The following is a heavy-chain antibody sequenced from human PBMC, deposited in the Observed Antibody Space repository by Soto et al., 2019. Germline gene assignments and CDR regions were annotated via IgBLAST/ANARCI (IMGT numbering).Heavy chain of an antibody. CDR3: AREDSSGWYSPY. CDR1: GFAFSSYG. Sequence: QVQLVESGGGVVQPGGSLTLSCAASGFAFSSYGMHWVRQAPGKGLEWAAVIWYDGSKKLYVDSVKGRFTISRDDSKNTLYLQMHSLRAEDTAVYYCAREDSSGWYSPYWGQGTLVTVSS. CDR2: IWYDGSKK. D-gene: IGHD6-19*01. J-gene: IGHJ4*02. V-gene: IGHV3-33*01.